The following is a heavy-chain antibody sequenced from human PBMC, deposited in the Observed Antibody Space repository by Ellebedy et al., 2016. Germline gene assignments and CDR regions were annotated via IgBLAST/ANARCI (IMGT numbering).Heavy chain of an antibody. CDR3: ARARPAAGTYYFDY. Sequence: SETLSLTXAVYGGSFSAYYWSWIRQPPGKGLEWIGEINHSGSTNYNPSLKSRVTISVDTSKNQFFLKLSSVTAADTAVYYCARARPAAGTYYFDYWGQGTLVTVSS. V-gene: IGHV4-34*01. D-gene: IGHD6-13*01. CDR2: INHSGST. CDR1: GGSFSAYY. J-gene: IGHJ4*02.